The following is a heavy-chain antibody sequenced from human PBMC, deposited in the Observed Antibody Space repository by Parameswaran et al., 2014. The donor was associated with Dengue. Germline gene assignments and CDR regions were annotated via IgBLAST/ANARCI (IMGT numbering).Heavy chain of an antibody. CDR2: IIPIFGTA. CDR3: ARDGITVITMVRGVIGNWFDP. D-gene: IGHD3-10*01. CDR1: GGTFSSYA. V-gene: IGHV1-69*06. Sequence: PGASVKVSCKASGGTFSSYAISWVRQAPGQGLEWMGGIIPIFGTANYAQKFQGRVTITADKSTSTAYMELSSLRSEDTAVYYCARDGITVITMVRGVIGNWFDPWGQGTLVTVSS. J-gene: IGHJ5*02.